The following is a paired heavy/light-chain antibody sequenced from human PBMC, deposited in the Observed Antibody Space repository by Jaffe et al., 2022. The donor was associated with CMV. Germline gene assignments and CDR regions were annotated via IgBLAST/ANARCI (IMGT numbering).Heavy chain of an antibody. CDR1: GGPFSSYY. V-gene: IGHV4-34*01. J-gene: IGHJ6*02. CDR2: INHSGST. CDR3: ARRRNDFWSGYSYYYALDV. Sequence: QVQLQQWGAGLLKPSETLSLSCAVHGGPFSSYYWTWVRQPPGKGLEWIGEINHSGSTSYNPSLKSRVTISLDTSNNQFSLRLSSVTAADTAVYYCARRRNDFWSGYSYYYALDVWGQGTTVTVSS. D-gene: IGHD3-3*01.
Light chain of an antibody. CDR1: QSITNN. CDR2: GAS. V-gene: IGKV3-15*01. J-gene: IGKJ2*01. Sequence: EIVMTQSPATLSVSPGERATLSCRASQSITNNLAWYQQKPGQAPRLLIYGASTRATGVPARFSGGGSGTEFTLTISALQSEDCAVYYCQQYNNWPPYTFGQGTKLEIK. CDR3: QQYNNWPPYT.